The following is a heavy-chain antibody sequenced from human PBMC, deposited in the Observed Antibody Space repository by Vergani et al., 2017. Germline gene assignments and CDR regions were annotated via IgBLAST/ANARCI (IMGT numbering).Heavy chain of an antibody. CDR3: VHRLGYFDWDGAFDV. V-gene: IGHV2-5*01. CDR1: GFSLTTGGEG. Sequence: QITLRESGPTLVKPTQTLTLTCTFSGFSLTTGGEGVGRIRQPPGRALEWLAFVYWNDDERYSPSLKSRVTITKDTSKNEVILTIATMDPVDTATYYCVHRLGYFDWDGAFDVWGPGTMVTVSS. CDR2: VYWNDDE. D-gene: IGHD3-9*01. J-gene: IGHJ3*01.